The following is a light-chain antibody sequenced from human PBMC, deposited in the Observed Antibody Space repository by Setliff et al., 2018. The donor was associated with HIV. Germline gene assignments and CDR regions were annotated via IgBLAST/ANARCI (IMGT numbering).Light chain of an antibody. CDR1: TGVVTSGHY. Sequence: AVVTQEPSLTVSPGGTVTLTCGPNTGVVTSGHYPYWLQQKPGQAPRTLIYDTSNKHSWTPTRFSGSLLGGKAALTLSGAQPEDEADYYCLLSYHGARPNWVFGGGTKVTVL. CDR2: DTS. V-gene: IGLV7-46*01. CDR3: LLSYHGARPNWV. J-gene: IGLJ3*02.